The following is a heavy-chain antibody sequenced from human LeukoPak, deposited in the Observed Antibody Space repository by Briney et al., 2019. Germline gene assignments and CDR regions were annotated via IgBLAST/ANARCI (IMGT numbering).Heavy chain of an antibody. J-gene: IGHJ4*02. Sequence: GGSLRLSCAASGFTFSTYAVNWVRQAPGKGLEWVSAISGSGGSTYYADSVKGRFTISRDKSKNTLYLQMNSLRAEDTAVYYCAKNHDYGDYCDYWGQGTLVTVSS. CDR2: ISGSGGST. CDR3: AKNHDYGDYCDY. CDR1: GFTFSTYA. V-gene: IGHV3-23*01. D-gene: IGHD4-17*01.